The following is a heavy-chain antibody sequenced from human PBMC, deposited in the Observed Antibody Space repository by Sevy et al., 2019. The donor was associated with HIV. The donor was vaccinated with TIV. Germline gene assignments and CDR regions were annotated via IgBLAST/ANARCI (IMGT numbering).Heavy chain of an antibody. D-gene: IGHD3-10*01. CDR3: AKLPSTVMFREKGY. Sequence: GGSLRLSCAASGFTFTNYAMNWVRQAPGKGLEWVSGIGDSGDTTHYAESVKGRFTISRDNSKNTVSLQMSSLRAEDTAIYYCAKLPSTVMFREKGYWGQGTRVTVSS. J-gene: IGHJ4*02. CDR2: IGDSGDTT. CDR1: GFTFTNYA. V-gene: IGHV3-23*01.